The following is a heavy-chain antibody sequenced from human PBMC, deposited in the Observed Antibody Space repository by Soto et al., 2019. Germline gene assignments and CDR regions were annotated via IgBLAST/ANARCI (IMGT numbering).Heavy chain of an antibody. D-gene: IGHD6-6*01. J-gene: IGHJ6*02. CDR2: MYHSGIT. V-gene: IGHV4-38-2*01. Sequence: PSETLSLTCAVSGYSIRSGYFWGWIRQPPGKGLEWIGSMYHSGITYYNLSLKSRVTISVDTSKNQLSLKLSSATAADTAVYYCARSMYSTSAQLYYGMDVWGQGTTVTVS. CDR1: GYSIRSGYF. CDR3: ARSMYSTSAQLYYGMDV.